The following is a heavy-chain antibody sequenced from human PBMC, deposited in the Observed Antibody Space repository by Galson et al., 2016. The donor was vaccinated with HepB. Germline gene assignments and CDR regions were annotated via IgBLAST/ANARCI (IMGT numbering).Heavy chain of an antibody. Sequence: SLRLSCAVSGFTFRSSWMHWVRQAPGKGLVWVSRINSDGSDTSYAGSVKGRFTISRDNAKNTLYLQMNSLRAEDTAVYYCARALNWSYRSRPYNWFDPWGQGTLVAVSS. D-gene: IGHD1-7*01. CDR3: ARALNWSYRSRPYNWFDP. CDR1: GFTFRSSW. V-gene: IGHV3-74*01. J-gene: IGHJ5*02. CDR2: INSDGSDT.